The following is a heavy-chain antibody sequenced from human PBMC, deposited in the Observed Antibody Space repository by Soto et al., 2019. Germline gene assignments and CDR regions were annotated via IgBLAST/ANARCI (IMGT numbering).Heavy chain of an antibody. CDR1: GGTFSSYT. D-gene: IGHD3-22*01. CDR2: IIPILGIA. J-gene: IGHJ4*02. V-gene: IGHV1-69*02. CDR3: ARGGWLLPRSHDY. Sequence: QVQLVQSGAEVKKPGSSVKVSCKASGGTFSSYTISWVRQAPGQGLEWMGRIIPILGIANYAQKFQGRVTITADKSTSTAYMELSSLRSEDTALYYCARGGWLLPRSHDYWGQGTLVTVSS.